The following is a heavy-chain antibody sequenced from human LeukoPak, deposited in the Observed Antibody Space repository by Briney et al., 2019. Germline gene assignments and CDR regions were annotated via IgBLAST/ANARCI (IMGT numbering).Heavy chain of an antibody. D-gene: IGHD5-24*01. V-gene: IGHV3-7*01. J-gene: IGHJ4*02. CDR2: IKQDGSEN. CDR1: GFTFSSYW. CDR3: SRQTRRDGYNYDY. Sequence: GGSLRLSCAASGFTFSSYWISWARQAPGKGQEWVANIKQDGSENYYVDSVKGRFTISRDNAKNSLYLQMNSLRAEDTAVYYCSRQTRRDGYNYDYWGQGTLVTVSS.